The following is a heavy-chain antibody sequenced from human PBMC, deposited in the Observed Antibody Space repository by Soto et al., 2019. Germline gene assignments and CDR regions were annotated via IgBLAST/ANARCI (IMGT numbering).Heavy chain of an antibody. CDR2: ISSSSSCI. CDR3: ARASDRGVEFDY. V-gene: IGHV3-21*01. CDR1: GFTFSSYS. J-gene: IGHJ4*02. D-gene: IGHD3-10*01. Sequence: PGESLKISCAASGFTFSSYSMNWVRQAPGKGLEWVSSISSSSSCIYYADSVKGRFTISRDNAKNSLYLQMNSLRAEDTAVYYCARASDRGVEFDYWGQGTLVTVSS.